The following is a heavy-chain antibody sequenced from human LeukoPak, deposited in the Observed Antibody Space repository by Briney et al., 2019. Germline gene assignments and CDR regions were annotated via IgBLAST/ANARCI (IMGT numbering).Heavy chain of an antibody. D-gene: IGHD5-12*01. Sequence: SETLSLTCAVYGGSFSGYYWSWIRQPPGKGLEWIGEINHSGSTNYNPSLKNRVTISVDTSKNQFSLKLSSVTAADTAVYYCARGGYNSRRDNWFDPWGQGTLVTVSS. CDR2: INHSGST. CDR3: ARGGYNSRRDNWFDP. J-gene: IGHJ5*02. V-gene: IGHV4-34*01. CDR1: GGSFSGYY.